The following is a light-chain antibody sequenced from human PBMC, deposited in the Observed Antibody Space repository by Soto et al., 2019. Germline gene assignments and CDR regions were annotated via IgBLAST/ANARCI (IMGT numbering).Light chain of an antibody. CDR2: GAS. V-gene: IGKV3-15*01. Sequence: EIVMTQSPATLSVSPGERATLSCRASQSVSTSLAWYQQKPGQAPRLLISGASTRATGVPARFSGSGSETEFTLTISSLQSEDFAVYYCQHYNNWWTFGQGTKVEIK. CDR1: QSVSTS. J-gene: IGKJ1*01. CDR3: QHYNNWWT.